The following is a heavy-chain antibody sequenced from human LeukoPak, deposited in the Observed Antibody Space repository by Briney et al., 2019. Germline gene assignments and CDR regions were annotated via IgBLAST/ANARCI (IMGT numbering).Heavy chain of an antibody. CDR1: GFTVGHYY. CDR2: ISGSGGST. J-gene: IGHJ4*02. CDR3: AKQSNFDY. Sequence: GGSLRLSCAASGFTVGHYYMSWVRQAPGKGLEWVSAISGSGGSTYYADSVKGRFTISRDNSKNTLYLQMNSLRAEDTAVYYCAKQSNFDYWGQGTLVTVSS. V-gene: IGHV3-23*01.